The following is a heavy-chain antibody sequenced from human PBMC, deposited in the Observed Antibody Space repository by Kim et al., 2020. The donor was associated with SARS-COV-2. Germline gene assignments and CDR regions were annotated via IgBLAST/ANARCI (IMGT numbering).Heavy chain of an antibody. Sequence: SETLSLTCTVSGGSISSYYWSWIRQPPGKGLEWIGYIYYIGSTNYNPSHKSRVTISGDTSKNQFSLKLSSVTAAYTAVYYCARGLAYYYYMDVWGKGTTVTVSS. CDR1: GGSISSYY. D-gene: IGHD6-19*01. CDR2: IYYIGST. CDR3: ARGLAYYYYMDV. J-gene: IGHJ6*03. V-gene: IGHV4-59*01.